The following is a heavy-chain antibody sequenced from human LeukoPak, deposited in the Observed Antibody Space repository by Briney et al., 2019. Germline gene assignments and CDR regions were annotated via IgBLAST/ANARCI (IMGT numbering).Heavy chain of an antibody. CDR3: VRDWDHFDFDS. CDR2: IKGDGTHT. Sequence: GGSLRLSCAASGFTFSSYAMHWVRQAPGKGLVWVSRIKGDGTHTIYADSVKGRFSISRDNAKSTLYLQMRSLRADDTAVYYCVRDWDHFDFDSWGQGTLVTVSS. D-gene: IGHD1-26*01. J-gene: IGHJ5*01. CDR1: GFTFSSYA. V-gene: IGHV3-74*01.